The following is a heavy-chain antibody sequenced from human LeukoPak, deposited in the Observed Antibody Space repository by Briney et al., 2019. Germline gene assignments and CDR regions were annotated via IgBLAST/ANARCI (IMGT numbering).Heavy chain of an antibody. V-gene: IGHV3-21*01. CDR1: GFIFSSYS. CDR3: ARDYYDSSGYYLRWFDP. J-gene: IGHJ5*02. CDR2: ISGSSTYI. D-gene: IGHD3-22*01. Sequence: GGSLRLSCAASGFIFSSYSVNWVRQAPGKGLEWVSSISGSSTYIDYADSVKGRFTISRDNAKNSLYLQMNSLRAEDTAVYYCARDYYDSSGYYLRWFDPWGQGTLVTVSS.